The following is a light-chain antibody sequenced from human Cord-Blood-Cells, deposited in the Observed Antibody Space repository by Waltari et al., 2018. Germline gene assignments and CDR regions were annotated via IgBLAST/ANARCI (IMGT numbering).Light chain of an antibody. CDR1: QGISNY. Sequence: DIQMTQSTSSLSASVGDRVTITCRASQGISNYLAWYQQKPGKVPKLLIYAASTLQSGVPSRFSGSGSGTDFTLTISSLQPEDVATYYCQKYNSAPPGVTFGPGTKVDIK. CDR3: QKYNSAPPGVT. J-gene: IGKJ3*01. CDR2: AAS. V-gene: IGKV1-27*01.